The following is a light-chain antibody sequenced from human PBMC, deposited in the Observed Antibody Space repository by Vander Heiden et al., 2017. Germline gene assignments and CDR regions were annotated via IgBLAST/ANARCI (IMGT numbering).Light chain of an antibody. J-gene: IGLJ3*02. CDR2: DVT. V-gene: IGLV2-14*01. Sequence: QSALPQPASVSGSPGQSLSISCTGAISDVGAYNYVSWYQQHPGKAPKIMIYDVTNRPSGVSNRFSGSKSGNTASLTISGLQAEDEADYYCTSYTSSSTWVFGGGTKLTVL. CDR1: ISDVGAYNY. CDR3: TSYTSSSTWV.